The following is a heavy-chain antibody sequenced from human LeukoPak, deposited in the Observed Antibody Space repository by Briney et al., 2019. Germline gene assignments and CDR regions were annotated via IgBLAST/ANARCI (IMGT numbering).Heavy chain of an antibody. CDR2: IYSDGTS. CDR1: GGSIINYY. V-gene: IGHV4-4*07. D-gene: IGHD6-6*01. J-gene: IGHJ5*02. CDR3: AKDPVEYSSSNWFDP. Sequence: SETLSLTCTVSGGSIINYYWSWIRQPAGEGLEWIGRIYSDGTSKYNPSLESRVTMSVDTSKNQFSLKLSSVTAADTAFYYCAKDPVEYSSSNWFDPWGQGTLVTASS.